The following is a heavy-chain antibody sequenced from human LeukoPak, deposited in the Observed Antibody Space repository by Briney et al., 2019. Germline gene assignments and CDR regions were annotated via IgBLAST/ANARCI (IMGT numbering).Heavy chain of an antibody. J-gene: IGHJ4*02. V-gene: IGHV1-8*01. Sequence: ASVKVSCKASGYTFTSYDINWVRQAPGQGLEWMGWMNPNSGNTGYAQKFQGRVTITSNTSISTAYMELSRLRSEDTAVYYCARGIVGATMVYWGQGTLVTVSS. CDR2: MNPNSGNT. CDR1: GYTFTSYD. CDR3: ARGIVGATMVY. D-gene: IGHD1-26*01.